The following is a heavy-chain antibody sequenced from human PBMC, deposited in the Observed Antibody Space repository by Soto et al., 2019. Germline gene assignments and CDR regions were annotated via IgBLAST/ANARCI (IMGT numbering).Heavy chain of an antibody. V-gene: IGHV5-51*01. Sequence: PGEALKISCQGAGYSFTSYWIGWVRQMPGKGLEGMGIIYPRDSDTRYSPSFQGQVTISADRSISTAYLQWSSLKASDTAMYYCARLATNYDSSYSASYYSMDVWGQGTTVTVS. CDR3: ARLATNYDSSYSASYYSMDV. D-gene: IGHD3-22*01. CDR1: GYSFTSYW. CDR2: IYPRDSDT. J-gene: IGHJ6*02.